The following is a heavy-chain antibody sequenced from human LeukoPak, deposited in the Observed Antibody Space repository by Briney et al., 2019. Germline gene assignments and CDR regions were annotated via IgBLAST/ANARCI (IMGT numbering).Heavy chain of an antibody. D-gene: IGHD3-10*01. V-gene: IGHV1-3*01. Sequence: GASVKVSCKASGYTFTDYDIHWVRQAPGQGLEWMGWISGGGGTGIYSQNFQDRVTITWDTSATTAYMELNSLRSEDTAVYYCARVLWFGHLYNWFDPWGQGTLVTVSS. CDR3: ARVLWFGHLYNWFDP. CDR1: GYTFTDYD. CDR2: ISGGGGTG. J-gene: IGHJ5*02.